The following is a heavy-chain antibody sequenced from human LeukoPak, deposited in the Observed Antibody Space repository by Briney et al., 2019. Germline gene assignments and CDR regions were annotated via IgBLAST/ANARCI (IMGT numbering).Heavy chain of an antibody. D-gene: IGHD1-26*01. Sequence: PGVSVRLFCASSVLIYRLQSMHWVRRAPGKGLVDVSGISWNSGSIGYADSVKGRFTISRDNAKNSLYLQMNSLRAEDTALYYCAKGSEELLVGNFDHWGQGTLVTVSS. V-gene: IGHV3-9*01. J-gene: IGHJ4*02. CDR3: AKGSEELLVGNFDH. CDR1: VLIYRLQS. CDR2: ISWNSGSI.